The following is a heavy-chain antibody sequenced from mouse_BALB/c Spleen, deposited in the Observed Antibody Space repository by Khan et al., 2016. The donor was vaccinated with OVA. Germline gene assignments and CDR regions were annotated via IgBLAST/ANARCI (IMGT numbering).Heavy chain of an antibody. CDR3: QSYSNNRYRYFDV. V-gene: IGHV6-7*02. CDR2: IRNKPYSYET. CDR1: GFTFSDYW. Sequence: EVELVETGGGLVQPGRPMKISCLASGFTFSDYWMNWVRQSPEKGLEWIAQIRNKPYSYETFYSDSVKSRFTVSRDDSKSCVYLQMNNLRAEDMGIYYCQSYSNNRYRYFDVWGAGTTVTVSS. D-gene: IGHD1-1*01. J-gene: IGHJ1*01.